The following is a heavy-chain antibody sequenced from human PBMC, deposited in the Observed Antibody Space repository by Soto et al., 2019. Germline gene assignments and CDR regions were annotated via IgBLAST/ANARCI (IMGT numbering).Heavy chain of an antibody. CDR2: ISAYNGNT. Sequence: GASVKVSCKASGYTFTSYGISWVRQAPGQGLEWMGWISAYNGNTNYAQKLQGRVTMTTDTSTSTAYMELRSLRSDDTAVYYCARPIASYSSGWYYYYGMDVWGQGTTVTVSS. CDR3: ARPIASYSSGWYYYYGMDV. CDR1: GYTFTSYG. D-gene: IGHD6-19*01. V-gene: IGHV1-18*01. J-gene: IGHJ6*02.